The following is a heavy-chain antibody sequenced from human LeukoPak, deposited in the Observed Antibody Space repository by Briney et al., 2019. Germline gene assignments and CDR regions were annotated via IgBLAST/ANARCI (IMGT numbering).Heavy chain of an antibody. J-gene: IGHJ4*02. CDR1: GFTFNIYS. D-gene: IGHD5-18*01. V-gene: IGHV3-21*01. Sequence: GGSLRLSCAASGFTFNIYSMNWVRQAPGKGLEWVSSISSSSEYIYYAGSVKGRFTISRDNAKNSLYLQMNSLRAEDTAVYYCARYSYGYWYFDYWGQGTLVTVSS. CDR3: ARYSYGYWYFDY. CDR2: ISSSSEYI.